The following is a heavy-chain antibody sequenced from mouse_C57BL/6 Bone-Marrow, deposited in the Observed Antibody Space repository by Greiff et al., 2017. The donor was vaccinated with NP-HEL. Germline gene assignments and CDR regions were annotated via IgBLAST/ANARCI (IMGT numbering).Heavy chain of an antibody. J-gene: IGHJ1*03. CDR3: AREDYYYGSLWYFDV. CDR2: ISDGGSYT. V-gene: IGHV5-4*01. CDR1: GFTFSSYA. D-gene: IGHD1-1*01. Sequence: EVHLVESGGGLVKPGGSLKLSCAASGFTFSSYAMSWVRQTPEKRLEWVATISDGGSYTYYPDNVKGRFTISRDNAKNNLYLQMRHLKSEDTAMYYCAREDYYYGSLWYFDVWGTGTTVTVSS.